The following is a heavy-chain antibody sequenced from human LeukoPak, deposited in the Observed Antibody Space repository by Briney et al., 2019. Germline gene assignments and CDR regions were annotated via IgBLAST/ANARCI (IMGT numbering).Heavy chain of an antibody. V-gene: IGHV4-59*01. CDR2: IYYTGST. J-gene: IGHJ4*02. CDR1: GGSISTYY. D-gene: IGHD3-10*01. CDR3: ARGRGDGRGTSFDY. Sequence: PSETLSLTCTVSGGSISTYYWSRIRQPPGKGLEWIAYIYYTGSTTYNPSLRSRVTISIDTSRNQFSLNLNSVTAADTAVYYCARGRGDGRGTSFDYWGQGTLVTVSS.